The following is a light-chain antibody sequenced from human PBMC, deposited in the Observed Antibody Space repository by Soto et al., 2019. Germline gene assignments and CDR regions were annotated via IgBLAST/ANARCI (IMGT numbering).Light chain of an antibody. J-gene: IGKJ5*01. V-gene: IGKV3-20*01. CDR1: QSISSSY. Sequence: EIVLTQSPGTLSLSPGERATLSCRASQSISSSYLAWYQQKPGQAPRLLIYGASTSATGIADRFSGSGSGTDFTLTISRLEPEDFAVYYCQQCGSSPVTFGQGTRLEIK. CDR2: GAS. CDR3: QQCGSSPVT.